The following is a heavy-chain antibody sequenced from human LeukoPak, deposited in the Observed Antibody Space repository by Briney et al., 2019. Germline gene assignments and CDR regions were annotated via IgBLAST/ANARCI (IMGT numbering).Heavy chain of an antibody. CDR1: GFTFSSYS. J-gene: IGHJ4*02. V-gene: IGHV3-48*01. CDR3: ARQRAGFTVTTSDY. D-gene: IGHD4-17*01. CDR2: ISGSSSTI. Sequence: GGSLRLSCAASGFTFSSYSMNWVRQAPGKGLEWVSYISGSSSTIYYADSVKGRFTISRDNAKNSLYLQMNSLRAEDTAVNYCARQRAGFTVTTSDYWGQGTLVTVSS.